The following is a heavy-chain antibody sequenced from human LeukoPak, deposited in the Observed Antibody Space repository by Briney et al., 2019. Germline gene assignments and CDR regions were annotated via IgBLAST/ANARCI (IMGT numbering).Heavy chain of an antibody. CDR3: ARGDFDY. CDR1: VITVSTNY. CDR2: AFSDGRT. J-gene: IGHJ4*02. V-gene: IGHV3-53*01. Sequence: GGSLRLSCAASVITVSTNYMSWVRQAPGKGLEWVSIAFSDGRTFYADSVKGRFTISRDSSKNTVFLQMNSLRAEDTAVYYCARGDFDYWGQGTLVTVSS.